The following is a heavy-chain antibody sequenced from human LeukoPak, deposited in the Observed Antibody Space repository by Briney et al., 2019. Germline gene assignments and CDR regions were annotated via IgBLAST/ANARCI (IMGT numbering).Heavy chain of an antibody. CDR3: AKDSRGSGSYYKAFDY. J-gene: IGHJ4*02. CDR2: IRYDGSNK. CDR1: GFTFSSYG. V-gene: IGHV3-30*02. D-gene: IGHD3-10*01. Sequence: GGSLRLSCAASGFTFSSYGMHWVRQAPGKGLEWVAFIRYDGSNKYYADSVKGRFTISRDNSKNTLYLQMNSLRAEDTAVYYCAKDSRGSGSYYKAFDYWGQGTLVTVSS.